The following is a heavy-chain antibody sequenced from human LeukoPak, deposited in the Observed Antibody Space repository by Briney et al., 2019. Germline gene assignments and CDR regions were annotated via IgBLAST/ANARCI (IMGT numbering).Heavy chain of an antibody. CDR3: ARVPNSGYSYGPYYYDSSGYQGWFDP. V-gene: IGHV3-21*04. D-gene: IGHD3-22*01. CDR1: GFTFSSYS. CDR2: ISSSSSYI. J-gene: IGHJ5*02. Sequence: PGGSLRLSCAASGFTFSSYSMNWVRQAPGKGLEWVSSISSSSSYIYYADSVKGRFTISRDNAKNSLYLQMNSLRAEDTALYYCARVPNSGYSYGPYYYDSSGYQGWFDPWGQGTLVTVSS.